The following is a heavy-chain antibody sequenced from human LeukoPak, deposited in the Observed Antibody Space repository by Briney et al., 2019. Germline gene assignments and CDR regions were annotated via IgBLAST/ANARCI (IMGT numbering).Heavy chain of an antibody. Sequence: SETLSLPCTVSGGSISSYYWSWIRQPPGKGLEWIGYIYYTGSTNYNPSLKSRVTISVDTSKNQFSLKLSSVTAADTAVYYCATRLGEVSRTYYYYYYMDVWGKGTTVTISS. CDR2: IYYTGST. V-gene: IGHV4-59*08. CDR1: GGSISSYY. D-gene: IGHD3-16*02. J-gene: IGHJ6*03. CDR3: ATRLGEVSRTYYYYYYMDV.